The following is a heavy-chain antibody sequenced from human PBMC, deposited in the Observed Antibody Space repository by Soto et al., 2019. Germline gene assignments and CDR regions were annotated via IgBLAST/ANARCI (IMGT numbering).Heavy chain of an antibody. Sequence: PSETLSLTCTVSGGSMNNYYWSWIRQPPGKGLEWIGYIYSSGSTNYSPSLSSRVTMSLDTSKSQFSLRLDSVSAADTAVYYCAREDKTVSCPGGTCSPPRGIDVRGQGTTVS. CDR2: IYSSGST. CDR1: GGSMNNYY. V-gene: IGHV4-59*01. J-gene: IGHJ6*02. D-gene: IGHD2-8*02. CDR3: AREDKTVSCPGGTCSPPRGIDV.